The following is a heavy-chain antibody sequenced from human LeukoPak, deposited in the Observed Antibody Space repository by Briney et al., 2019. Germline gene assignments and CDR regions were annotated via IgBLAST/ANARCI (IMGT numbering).Heavy chain of an antibody. Sequence: SVKVSCKASGGTFSRFTISWVRQAPGQGFEWMGGITPIFGTANFAQKFQGRVTITADESTSTAYMELSSLRSEDTAVYYCARVGYYYDSSGPGLGYYFDYWGQGTLVTVSS. CDR1: GGTFSRFT. CDR2: ITPIFGTA. CDR3: ARVGYYYDSSGPGLGYYFDY. V-gene: IGHV1-69*13. D-gene: IGHD3-22*01. J-gene: IGHJ4*02.